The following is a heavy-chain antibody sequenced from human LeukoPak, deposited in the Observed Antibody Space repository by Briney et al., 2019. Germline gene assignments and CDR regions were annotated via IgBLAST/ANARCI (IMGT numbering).Heavy chain of an antibody. CDR3: ARGGWALSRFDP. D-gene: IGHD1-26*01. CDR1: GGSFSGYY. V-gene: IGHV4-34*01. CDR2: INHSGST. Sequence: SETLSLTCAVYGGSFSGYYWSWVRQPPGKGLEWGGEINHSGSTNYNPSLKSRVTISVDTSKNQFSLKLSSVTAADTAVYYCARGGWALSRFDPWGQGTLVTVSP. J-gene: IGHJ5*02.